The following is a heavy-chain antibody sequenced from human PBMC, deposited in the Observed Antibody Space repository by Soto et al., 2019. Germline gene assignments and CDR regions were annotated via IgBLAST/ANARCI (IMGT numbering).Heavy chain of an antibody. V-gene: IGHV3-23*01. CDR3: AKDYYDSSGYSTVGAFDI. CDR1: GFTFSSYA. CDR2: ISGSGGST. Sequence: EVQLLESGGGLVQPGGSLRLSCAASGFTFSSYAMSWVRQAPGKGLEWVSAISGSGGSTYYADSVKGRFTISRDNSKNTLYLQMNSLIAEDTAVYYCAKDYYDSSGYSTVGAFDIWGQGTMVTVSS. J-gene: IGHJ3*02. D-gene: IGHD3-22*01.